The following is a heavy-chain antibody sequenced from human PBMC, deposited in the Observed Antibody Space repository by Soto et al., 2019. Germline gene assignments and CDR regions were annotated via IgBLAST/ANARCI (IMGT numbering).Heavy chain of an antibody. J-gene: IGHJ4*02. CDR2: ISYDGINK. V-gene: IGHV3-30*18. CDR3: AKSVYNWNDGFFDY. D-gene: IGHD1-1*01. CDR1: GFIFSSYG. Sequence: QVQLVESGGGVVQPGRSLRLSCAASGFIFSSYGMHWVRQAPGKGLEWVAVISYDGINKYYSDSVKGRFTISRDNSKNTLYLQMNSLRAEDTAGYYCAKSVYNWNDGFFDYWGQGTLVTVSS.